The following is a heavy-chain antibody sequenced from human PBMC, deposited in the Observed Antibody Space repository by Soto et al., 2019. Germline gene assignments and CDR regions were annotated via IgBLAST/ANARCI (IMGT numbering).Heavy chain of an antibody. J-gene: IGHJ4*02. CDR1: GGSISTGGYY. D-gene: IGHD4-17*01. CDR3: ARGLSVTLFDN. Sequence: QVQLQESGPGLVKPSQTLSLTCTVSGGSISTGGYYWTWIRQHPVKGLEWIGYIYYSGSTYYNPSLKSRVTISVDTSKNQFSLKLSSVTAADTAVYYCARGLSVTLFDNWGQGTLVTVSS. CDR2: IYYSGST. V-gene: IGHV4-31*03.